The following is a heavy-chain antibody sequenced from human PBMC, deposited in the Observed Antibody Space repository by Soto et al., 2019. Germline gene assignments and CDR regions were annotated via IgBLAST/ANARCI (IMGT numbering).Heavy chain of an antibody. CDR2: ISWNSGSI. CDR3: AKGGVPAADDYYYYYYMDV. Sequence: SLRLSCATPWFPFDDYAMHWVPPAPGKGLELVSGISWNSGSIGYADSVKGRFTISRDNAKNSLYLQMNSLRAEDTALYYCAKGGVPAADDYYYYYYMDVWGKGTTVTVSS. CDR1: WFPFDDYA. J-gene: IGHJ6*03. D-gene: IGHD2-2*01. V-gene: IGHV3-9*01.